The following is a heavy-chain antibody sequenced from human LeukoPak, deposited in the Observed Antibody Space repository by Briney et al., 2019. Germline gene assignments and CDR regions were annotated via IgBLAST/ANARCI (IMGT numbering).Heavy chain of an antibody. CDR1: GFSVSLNY. Sequence: GGSLTLSCAASGFSVSLNYMNWVRQAPGKGLEWVSILYSGSDTYYADSVKGRFTISRDSSKSMLFLHMNSLRAEDTAVYYCARVGDHFHWYLDLWGRGTLVTVSS. V-gene: IGHV3-53*01. CDR3: ARVGDHFHWYLDL. CDR2: LYSGSDT. D-gene: IGHD3-3*02. J-gene: IGHJ2*01.